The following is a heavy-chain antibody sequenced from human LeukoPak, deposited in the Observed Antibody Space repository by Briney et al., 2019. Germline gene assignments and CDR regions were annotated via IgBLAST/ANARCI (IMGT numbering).Heavy chain of an antibody. CDR1: GYSISSGYY. Sequence: PSETLSLTCAVSGYSISSGYYWGWIRQPPGKGLEWIGSIYHSGSTYYNPSLKSRVTISVDTSKNQFSLKLSSVTAADTAVYCCASVRDSGSDDLDAFDIWGQGTMVTVSS. V-gene: IGHV4-38-2*01. CDR3: ASVRDSGSDDLDAFDI. J-gene: IGHJ3*02. D-gene: IGHD1-26*01. CDR2: IYHSGST.